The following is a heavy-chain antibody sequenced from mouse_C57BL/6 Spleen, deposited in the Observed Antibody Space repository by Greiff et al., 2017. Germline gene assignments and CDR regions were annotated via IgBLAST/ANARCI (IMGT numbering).Heavy chain of an antibody. CDR3: ARKGAGTRVFDY. CDR1: GYSITSGYI. D-gene: IGHD4-1*01. Sequence: EVQLVESGPGLVKPSQSLSLTCPVTGYSITSGYIWNWIRQFPGNKLEVMGYISYDGSNNYNPSLKNRISITRDTSKNKFYLKLNSVTTEDTAAYYCARKGAGTRVFDYWGQGTTLTVSS. V-gene: IGHV3-6*01. CDR2: ISYDGSN. J-gene: IGHJ2*01.